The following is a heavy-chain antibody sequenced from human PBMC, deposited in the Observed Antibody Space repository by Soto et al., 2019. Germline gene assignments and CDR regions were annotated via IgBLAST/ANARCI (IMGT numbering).Heavy chain of an antibody. D-gene: IGHD3-3*01. V-gene: IGHV4-34*01. CDR2: INHSGST. J-gene: IGHJ6*02. Sequence: PSETLSLTCAVYGGSFSGYYWSWIRQPPGKGLEWIGEINHSGSTNYNPSLKSRVTISVDTSKNQFSLKLSSVTAADTAVYYCARDNWNYYYGMDVWGQGTTVTVS. CDR1: GGSFSGYY. CDR3: ARDNWNYYYGMDV.